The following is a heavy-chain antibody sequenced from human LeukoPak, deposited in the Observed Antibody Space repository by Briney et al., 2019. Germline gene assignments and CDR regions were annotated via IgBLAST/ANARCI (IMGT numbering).Heavy chain of an antibody. D-gene: IGHD6-19*01. J-gene: IGHJ3*02. CDR2: ISSSSSYI. Sequence: GGSLRLSCAVSGFNFRSYSMNWVRQAPGKGLEWVSSISSSSSYIYYADSVKGRFTISRDNAKNSLYLQMNSLRAEDTAVYYCARREGSDWYSGLDIWGQGTMVTVSS. CDR1: GFNFRSYS. V-gene: IGHV3-21*01. CDR3: ARREGSDWYSGLDI.